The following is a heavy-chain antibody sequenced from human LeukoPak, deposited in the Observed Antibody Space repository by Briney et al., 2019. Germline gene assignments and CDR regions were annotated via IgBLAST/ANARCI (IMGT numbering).Heavy chain of an antibody. V-gene: IGHV4-61*02. CDR3: ARVHDFWSGSNDAFDI. D-gene: IGHD3-3*01. Sequence: NPSETLSLTCTVSGGSISSGSYYWSWIRQPAGKGLEWIGRIYTSGSTNYNPSLKSRVTISVDTSKNQFSLKLSSVTAADTAVYYCARVHDFWSGSNDAFDIWGQGTMVTVSS. CDR2: IYTSGST. CDR1: GGSISSGSYY. J-gene: IGHJ3*02.